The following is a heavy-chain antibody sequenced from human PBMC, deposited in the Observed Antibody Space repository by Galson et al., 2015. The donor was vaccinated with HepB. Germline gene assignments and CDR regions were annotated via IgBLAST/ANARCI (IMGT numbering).Heavy chain of an antibody. D-gene: IGHD3-3*01. CDR1: GFTFSSYS. V-gene: IGHV3-48*01. CDR3: ASYDFWSGLLFS. Sequence: SLRLSCAASGFTFSSYSMNWVRQAPGKGLEWVSYISSSSSTIYYADSVKGRFTISRDNAKNSLYLQMNSLRAEDTAVYYCASYDFWSGLLFSGGQGTLVTVSS. CDR2: ISSSSSTI. J-gene: IGHJ4*02.